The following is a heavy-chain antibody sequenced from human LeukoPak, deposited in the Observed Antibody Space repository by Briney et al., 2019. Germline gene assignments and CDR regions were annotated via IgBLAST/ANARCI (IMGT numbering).Heavy chain of an antibody. J-gene: IGHJ4*02. Sequence: GGSLRLSCAASGFTFDDYAMHWVRQAPGKGLEWASGISWNSGSIGYADSVKGRFTISRDNAKNSLYLQMNSLRAEDMALYYCAKGSYSGSYRNYFDYWGQGTLVTVSS. D-gene: IGHD1-26*01. CDR1: GFTFDDYA. V-gene: IGHV3-9*03. CDR3: AKGSYSGSYRNYFDY. CDR2: ISWNSGSI.